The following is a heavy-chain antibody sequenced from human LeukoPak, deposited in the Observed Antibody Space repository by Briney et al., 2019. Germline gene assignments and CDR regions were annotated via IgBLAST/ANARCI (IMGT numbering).Heavy chain of an antibody. V-gene: IGHV3-48*03. CDR2: ISSSGSTK. J-gene: IGHJ4*02. CDR1: GFTFSNYN. CDR3: AIDYGDYVRGFDY. D-gene: IGHD4-17*01. Sequence: GGSLRLSCAASGFTFSNYNMNWVRQAPGKGLEWVSHISSSGSTKYYADSMKGRFTISRDNAKNSLYLQMNSLRAEDTAVYYCAIDYGDYVRGFDYCGQGTLVTVSS.